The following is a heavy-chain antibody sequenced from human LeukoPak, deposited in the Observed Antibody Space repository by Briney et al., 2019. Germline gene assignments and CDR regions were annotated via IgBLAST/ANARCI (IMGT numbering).Heavy chain of an antibody. V-gene: IGHV3-21*01. D-gene: IGHD5-24*01. CDR1: AFTFSSYA. CDR3: AREYDNSPAYFQH. Sequence: GGSLRLSCAASAFTFSSYAMSWVRQAPGKGLEWVSSISSSSTYIYYADSLKGRFTISRDNAKNSVYLQMNSLRVEDTAIYYCAREYDNSPAYFQHWGQGTLVTVSS. J-gene: IGHJ1*01. CDR2: ISSSSTYI.